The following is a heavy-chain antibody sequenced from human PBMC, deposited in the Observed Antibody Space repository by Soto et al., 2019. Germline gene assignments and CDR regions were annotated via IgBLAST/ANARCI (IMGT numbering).Heavy chain of an antibody. Sequence: QVQLVQSGAEVKKPGSSVKVSCKASGGTFSSYTISWVRQAPGQGLEWMGRIIPILGIANYAQKFQGRVTITADKSTSTAYMELSSLRSEDTAVYYCARVKGIWELLQHWGQGTLVTVSS. D-gene: IGHD1-26*01. CDR1: GGTFSSYT. V-gene: IGHV1-69*02. CDR3: ARVKGIWELLQH. J-gene: IGHJ1*01. CDR2: IIPILGIA.